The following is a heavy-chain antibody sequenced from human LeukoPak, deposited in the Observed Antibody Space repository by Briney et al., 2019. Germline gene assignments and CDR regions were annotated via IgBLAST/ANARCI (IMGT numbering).Heavy chain of an antibody. CDR2: INHSGST. Sequence: PSETLSLTCAVYGGSFSGYYWSWIRQPPGKGLEWIGEINHSGSTYYNPSLKSRVTISVDTSKNQFSLKLSSVTAADTAVYYCARASIAVAGLDYWGQGTLVTVSS. V-gene: IGHV4-34*01. J-gene: IGHJ4*02. D-gene: IGHD6-19*01. CDR3: ARASIAVAGLDY. CDR1: GGSFSGYY.